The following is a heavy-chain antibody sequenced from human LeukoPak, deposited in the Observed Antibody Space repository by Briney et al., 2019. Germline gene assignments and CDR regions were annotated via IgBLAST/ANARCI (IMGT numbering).Heavy chain of an antibody. CDR2: ISSGSSYI. Sequence: GRSLRLPCAASGFTFSSYSMNWVRQAPGKGLEWVSSISSGSSYIFYADSVKGRFTISRDNAKNSLYLQMNSLRAEDTAVYYCASSRYYYDSSAYYPDYWGQGNQVTVSS. D-gene: IGHD3-22*01. CDR1: GFTFSSYS. CDR3: ASSRYYYDSSAYYPDY. V-gene: IGHV3-21*06. J-gene: IGHJ4*02.